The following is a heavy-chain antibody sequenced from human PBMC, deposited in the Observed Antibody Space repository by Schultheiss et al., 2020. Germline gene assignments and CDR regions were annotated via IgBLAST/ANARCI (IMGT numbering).Heavy chain of an antibody. V-gene: IGHV1-2*04. CDR1: GYTFTGYY. J-gene: IGHJ5*02. CDR3: ARDRVSFALGGGIVVAGARGVDP. D-gene: IGHD2-2*01. Sequence: ASVKASCKASGYTFTGYYMHWVRQAPGQGLEWMGWINPNSGGTNYAQKFQGWVTMTRDTSISTAYMELSRLRSDDTAVYYCARDRVSFALGGGIVVAGARGVDPWGQGTLVTVSS. CDR2: INPNSGGT.